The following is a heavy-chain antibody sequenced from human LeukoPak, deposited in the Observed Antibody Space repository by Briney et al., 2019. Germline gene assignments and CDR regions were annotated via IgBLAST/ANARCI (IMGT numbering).Heavy chain of an antibody. V-gene: IGHV5-51*01. CDR1: GYSFTSYW. CDR2: IYPGDSDT. J-gene: IGHJ4*02. Sequence: GESLKISCKGSGYSFTSYWIGWVRQMPGKGLEWMGIIYPGDSDTRYSPSFQGQVTISADKSISTAYMELRSLRSDDTAMYYCARLFTAAYSSNWYQDYWGQGTLVTVSS. CDR3: ARLFTAAYSSNWYQDY. D-gene: IGHD6-13*01.